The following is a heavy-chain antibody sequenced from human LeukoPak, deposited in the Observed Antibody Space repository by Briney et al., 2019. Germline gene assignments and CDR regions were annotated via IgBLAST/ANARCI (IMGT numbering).Heavy chain of an antibody. CDR1: GYTFTSYG. V-gene: IGHV1-2*02. D-gene: IGHD5-24*01. CDR3: ARASGYNYNFDY. J-gene: IGHJ4*02. CDR2: VNPNSGGT. Sequence: ASVKVSCKASGYTFTSYGISWVRQAPGQGLEWMGWVNPNSGGTNYAQKFQGRVTMTRDTSISTAYMELSRLRSDDTAVYYCARASGYNYNFDYWGRGTLVTVSS.